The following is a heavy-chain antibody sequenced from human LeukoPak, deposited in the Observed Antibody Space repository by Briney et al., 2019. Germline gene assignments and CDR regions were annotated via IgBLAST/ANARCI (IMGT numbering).Heavy chain of an antibody. CDR3: ARNTYRRRWFDP. V-gene: IGHV2-70*01. CDR1: GFSLSTSGMC. Sequence: ESGPALVKPTQTLTLTCTFSGFSLSTSGMCVSWIRQPPGKALEWLALIDWDDDKYYSTSLKTRLTISKDTSKNQVVLTMTNMDPVGTATYYCARNTYRRRWFDPWGQGTLVTVSS. D-gene: IGHD4-11*01. J-gene: IGHJ5*02. CDR2: IDWDDDK.